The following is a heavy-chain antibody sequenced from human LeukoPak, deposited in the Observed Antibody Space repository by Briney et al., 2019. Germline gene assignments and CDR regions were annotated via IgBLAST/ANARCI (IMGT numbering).Heavy chain of an antibody. D-gene: IGHD1-26*01. CDR2: IYYSGTT. J-gene: IGHJ4*02. Sequence: SETLSLTCTVSGGSISSSSYYWGWIRQPPGKGLEWIGSIYYSGTTYYNPSLKSRVTISVDTSKNQFSLKLSSVTAADTAVYYCARGPWELPFDYWGQGTLVTVSS. CDR1: GGSISSSSYY. V-gene: IGHV4-39*07. CDR3: ARGPWELPFDY.